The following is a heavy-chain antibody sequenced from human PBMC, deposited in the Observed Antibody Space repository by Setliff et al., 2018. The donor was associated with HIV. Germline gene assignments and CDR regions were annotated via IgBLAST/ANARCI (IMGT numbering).Heavy chain of an antibody. Sequence: PSETLSLTCTVSGGSISSYYWSWIRQPPGKGLEWIGYIYYSGSTNYNPSLKSRVTISVDTSKNQFSLKLSSVTAADTAVYYCARGLNRAAAGTSSLWGQGTLVTVS. J-gene: IGHJ4*02. CDR1: GGSISSYY. V-gene: IGHV4-59*01. D-gene: IGHD6-13*01. CDR2: IYYSGST. CDR3: ARGLNRAAAGTSSL.